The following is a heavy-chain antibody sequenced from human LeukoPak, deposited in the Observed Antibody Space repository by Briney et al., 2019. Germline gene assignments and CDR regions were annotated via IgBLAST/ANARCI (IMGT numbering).Heavy chain of an antibody. J-gene: IGHJ4*02. CDR2: IYYSGST. V-gene: IGHV4-31*03. D-gene: IGHD3-10*01. Sequence: PSETLSLTCTVSGGSISSGGYYWSWIRQHPGKGLEWIGYIYYSGSTYYNPSLKSRVTISVDTSKNQFSLKLSSVTAADTAVYYCASMVRGAKIAFDYWGQGTLVTVSS. CDR3: ASMVRGAKIAFDY. CDR1: GGSISSGGYY.